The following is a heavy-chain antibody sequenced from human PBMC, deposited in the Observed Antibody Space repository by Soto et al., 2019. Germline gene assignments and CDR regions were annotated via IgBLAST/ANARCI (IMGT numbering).Heavy chain of an antibody. Sequence: QVQLLQSGAEGNKPGASVMVSCKGPGYSFITNGMSWARQAPGQGLEWVGWISTYNGNTKYVESLQGRVTMTTDTTTSTGYMELRSLRSDDTAVYYCARAPTDYYDKSGDYCLDYWGQGTLVTVSP. D-gene: IGHD3-22*01. V-gene: IGHV1-18*01. J-gene: IGHJ4*02. CDR3: ARAPTDYYDKSGDYCLDY. CDR1: GYSFITNG. CDR2: ISTYNGNT.